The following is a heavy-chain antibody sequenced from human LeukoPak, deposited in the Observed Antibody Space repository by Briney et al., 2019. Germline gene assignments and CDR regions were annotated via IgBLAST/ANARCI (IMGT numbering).Heavy chain of an antibody. Sequence: ASVKVSCKASGYTFTSYDINWVRQATAQGLEWMGWMNPNSGNTGYAQKFQGRVTMTRNTSISTAYMELSSLRSEDTAVYYCARYNGRWELQLGYWGQGTLVTVSS. D-gene: IGHD2-15*01. V-gene: IGHV1-8*01. J-gene: IGHJ4*02. CDR1: GYTFTSYD. CDR3: ARYNGRWELQLGY. CDR2: MNPNSGNT.